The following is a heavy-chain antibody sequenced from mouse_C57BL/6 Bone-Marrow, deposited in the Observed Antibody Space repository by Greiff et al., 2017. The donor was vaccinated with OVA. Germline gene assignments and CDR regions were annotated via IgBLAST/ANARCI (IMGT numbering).Heavy chain of an antibody. V-gene: IGHV2-5*01. J-gene: IGHJ3*01. CDR1: GFSFTSYG. CDR2: IWSGGST. D-gene: IGHD2-5*01. CDR3: AINGLYRNFLSWFAY. Sequence: QVQLKESGPGLVQPSQSLSITCTASGFSFTSYGVHWVRQSPGKGLEWLGVIWSGGSTDYYAAFMSSLSITKYNSKSKIFFTMNRLRADYTAIYYCAINGLYRNFLSWFAYWGQGTLVTVSA.